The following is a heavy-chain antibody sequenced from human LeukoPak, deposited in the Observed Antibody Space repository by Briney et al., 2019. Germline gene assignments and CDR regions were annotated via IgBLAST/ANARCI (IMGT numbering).Heavy chain of an antibody. V-gene: IGHV1-8*01. CDR3: ARVTAAGTWTFDI. CDR2: MNPHSGNT. CDR1: GYTFTTYD. D-gene: IGHD6-13*01. Sequence: ASVKVSCKASGYTFTTYDINWVRQASGQGLEWMGWMNPHSGNTGYAQKFQGRVTMTRNISISTAYMELTNLRSEDTAVYYCARVTAAGTWTFDIWGQGTTVSVSS. J-gene: IGHJ3*02.